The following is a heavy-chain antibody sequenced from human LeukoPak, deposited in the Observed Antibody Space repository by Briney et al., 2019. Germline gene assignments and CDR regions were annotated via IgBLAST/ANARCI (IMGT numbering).Heavy chain of an antibody. CDR1: GFTFSSYA. D-gene: IGHD2-15*01. Sequence: PGGSLRLSCAASGFTFSSYAMSWVRQAPGKGLEWVSAISGSGGSTYYADSVKGRFTISRDNSKNTLYLQMNSLRAEDTAVYYCARAPPGGGSGGSPRWIVDYWGQGTLVTVSS. J-gene: IGHJ4*02. CDR3: ARAPPGGGSGGSPRWIVDY. CDR2: ISGSGGST. V-gene: IGHV3-23*01.